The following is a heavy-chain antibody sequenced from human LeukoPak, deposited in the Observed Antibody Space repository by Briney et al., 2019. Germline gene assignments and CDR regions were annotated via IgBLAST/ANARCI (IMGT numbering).Heavy chain of an antibody. Sequence: PSDTLSLTCAVSGGSVNGYYWSWIRQTPGMGLEWIGYIYSSGDINYNPSPTSRLTMSVDTSNNQVSLKLSSVTAADTAVYFCARQPPNTASFDYWGQGTLVTVSS. CDR2: IYSSGDI. D-gene: IGHD2-21*02. V-gene: IGHV4-59*02. CDR1: GGSVNGYY. CDR3: ARQPPNTASFDY. J-gene: IGHJ4*02.